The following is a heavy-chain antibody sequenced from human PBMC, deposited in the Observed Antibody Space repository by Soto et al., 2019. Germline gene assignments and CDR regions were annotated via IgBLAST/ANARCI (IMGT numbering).Heavy chain of an antibody. CDR1: GYTFTTYE. CDR2: MDPNNGNT. J-gene: IGHJ4*02. V-gene: IGHV1-8*01. D-gene: IGHD3-3*01. CDR3: ARPQRPSGEWLLFDY. Sequence: AASVKVSCKASGYTFTTYEINWVRQATGQGLEWMGRMDPNNGNTGYAQKFQGRVTMSRNTSISTAYMELSSLRSDDTAVYYSARPQRPSGEWLLFDYWGQGALVTVSS.